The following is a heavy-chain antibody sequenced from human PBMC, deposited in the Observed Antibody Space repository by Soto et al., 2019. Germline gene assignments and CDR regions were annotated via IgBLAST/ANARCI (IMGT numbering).Heavy chain of an antibody. CDR3: ANLDYYDSSGNGY. CDR1: GGSISSYY. Sequence: QVQLQESGPGLVKPSETLSLTCTVSGGSISSYYWSWIRQPPGKGLEWIGYIYYSGSTNYNPSLKSRVTISVDTSKNLFSLKLSSVTAADTAVYYCANLDYYDSSGNGYWGQGTLVTVSS. D-gene: IGHD3-22*01. J-gene: IGHJ4*02. V-gene: IGHV4-59*01. CDR2: IYYSGST.